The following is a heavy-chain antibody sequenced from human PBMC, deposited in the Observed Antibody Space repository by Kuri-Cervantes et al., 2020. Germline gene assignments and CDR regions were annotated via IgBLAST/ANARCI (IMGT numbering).Heavy chain of an antibody. D-gene: IGHD6-13*01. CDR1: GGSLNNNIYN. V-gene: IGHV4-39*07. J-gene: IGHJ5*02. CDR2: VYYTGST. CDR3: ARGRIAAASTRWFDP. Sequence: SETLSLTCTVSGGSLNNNIYNWAWIRQSPGKGLEWIASVYYTGSTYYSPSLRSRVTISVDTSKNQFSLKLSSVTAADTAVYYCARGRIAAASTRWFDPWGQGTLVTVSS.